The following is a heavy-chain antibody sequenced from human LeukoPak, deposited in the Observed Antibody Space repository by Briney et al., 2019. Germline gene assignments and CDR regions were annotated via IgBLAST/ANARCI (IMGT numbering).Heavy chain of an antibody. CDR1: GFTFTSYG. CDR3: AKAISGSYFY. V-gene: IGHV3-23*01. J-gene: IGHJ4*02. Sequence: GGSLRLSCAASGFTFTSYGMHWVRQAPGKGLEWVSGIDTSGGNTYYADSVKGRFTISRDNSKNTLYLQMNSLRAEDTALYYCAKAISGSYFYWGQGTLVTVSS. CDR2: IDTSGGNT. D-gene: IGHD3-10*01.